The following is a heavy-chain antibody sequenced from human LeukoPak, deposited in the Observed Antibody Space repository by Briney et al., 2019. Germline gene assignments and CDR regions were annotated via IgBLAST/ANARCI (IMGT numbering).Heavy chain of an antibody. CDR2: IKQDGSER. CDR1: GFPFSTYW. J-gene: IGHJ4*02. V-gene: IGHV3-7*01. D-gene: IGHD3/OR15-3a*01. Sequence: PGGSLRLSCAASGFPFSTYWMTWVRQAPGKGLEWVANIKQDGSERYYVDSVKGRFTISRDNAKNSLYLEMNSLRAEDTAVYYCARDFRFLDDYWGQGTLVTVSS. CDR3: ARDFRFLDDY.